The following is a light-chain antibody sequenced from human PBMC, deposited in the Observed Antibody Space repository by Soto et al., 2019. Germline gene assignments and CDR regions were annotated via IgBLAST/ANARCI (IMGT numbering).Light chain of an antibody. CDR1: QSVSSSY. J-gene: IGKJ4*01. CDR2: GAT. Sequence: EIVLTQSPGTLSLSPGERATLSCRASQSVSSSYLAWYQQKPGQAPRFLIYGATTRASGIPDRFSGSGSGTDFTLTISRLEPEDFAVYYCQQYGSSPHTFGGGTKVEIK. V-gene: IGKV3-20*01. CDR3: QQYGSSPHT.